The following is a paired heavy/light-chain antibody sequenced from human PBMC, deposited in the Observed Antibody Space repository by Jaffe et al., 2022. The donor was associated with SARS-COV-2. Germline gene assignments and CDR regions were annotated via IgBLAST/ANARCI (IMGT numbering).Heavy chain of an antibody. CDR3: ATRLQHHFDY. D-gene: IGHD4-4*01. CDR1: GLTYTKYT. J-gene: IGHJ4*02. V-gene: IGHV3-23*01. CDR2: ISDMSDGSVNT. Sequence: EVQLLESGGDLLHPGESLRLSCVASGLTYTKYTMNWVRQTPGKGLEWVSTISDMSDGSVNTHYADSVKGRFTISRDKSRNTVYLQMNSLRVEDTAVYYCATRLQHHFDYWGQGTLVTVSS.
Light chain of an antibody. Sequence: DIVVTQTPLSSLVTLGQPASISCRSSQSLVHSDGNTYLSWFHQRPGQPPRLLIDKISYRLSGVPDRFSGSGAGTDFTLKITRVEPEDVGVFYCLQATQFPWTFGQGTKVEIK. V-gene: IGKV2-24*01. CDR1: QSLVHSDGNTY. J-gene: IGKJ1*01. CDR2: KIS. CDR3: LQATQFPWT.